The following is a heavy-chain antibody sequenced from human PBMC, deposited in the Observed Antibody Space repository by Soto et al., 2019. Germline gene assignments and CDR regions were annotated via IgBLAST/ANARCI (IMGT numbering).Heavy chain of an antibody. CDR3: ARESYGDCAVYGMGG. CDR2: IWYDGSNK. D-gene: IGHD4-17*01. J-gene: IGHJ6*02. Sequence: QVQLVESGGGVVQPGRSLRLSCAASGFTFSSYGMHWVRQAPGKGLEWVAVIWYDGSNKYYADSVKGRFTISRDNSKNTVYMQMNSLRAEDTAVYYWARESYGDCAVYGMGGWGQGTTVTVSS. V-gene: IGHV3-33*01. CDR1: GFTFSSYG.